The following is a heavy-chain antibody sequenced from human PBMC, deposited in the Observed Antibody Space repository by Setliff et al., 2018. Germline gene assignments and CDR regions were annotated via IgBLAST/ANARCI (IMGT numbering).Heavy chain of an antibody. Sequence: PGESLKISCVASGFTFGAYTLTWVRQAPGKGLEFVSGVDQGANTYYGDSVKGRFTISRDNSQNTVYLQMTNLRVEDTAIYYCAKDRVPDGKWDFDSSGPGILVTFSS. CDR2: VDQGANT. CDR3: AKDRVPDGKWDFDS. D-gene: IGHD2-8*01. J-gene: IGHJ4*01. CDR1: GFTFGAYT. V-gene: IGHV3-23*01.